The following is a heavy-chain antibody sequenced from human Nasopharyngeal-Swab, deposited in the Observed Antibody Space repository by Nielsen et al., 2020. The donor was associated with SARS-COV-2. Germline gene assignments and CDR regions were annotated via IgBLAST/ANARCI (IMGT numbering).Heavy chain of an antibody. CDR1: GFTFDDYA. CDR2: ISWNSGSI. J-gene: IGHJ5*02. CDR3: AKDTSSSWYVGWFDP. D-gene: IGHD6-13*01. Sequence: GGSLRLSCAASGFTFDDYAMHWVRHPPGKGLEWVSGISWNSGSIGYADSVKGRFTISRDNAKNSLYLQMNSLRAEDTALYYCAKDTSSSWYVGWFDPWGQGTLVTVSS. V-gene: IGHV3-9*01.